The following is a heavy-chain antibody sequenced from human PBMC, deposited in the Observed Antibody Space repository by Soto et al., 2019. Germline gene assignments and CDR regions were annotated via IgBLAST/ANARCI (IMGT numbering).Heavy chain of an antibody. CDR2: SSGSGGST. D-gene: IGHD6-6*01. CDR3: AKSPDWIRDLRSSSGIAVAPFDY. CDR1: GFTFSSYA. V-gene: IGHV3-23*01. J-gene: IGHJ4*02. Sequence: GGSLRLSCAASGFTFSSYAMSWVRQAPGNGLEWVSASSGSGGSTYYVDSVKGRFNISRDNYKNTLYLQRNRLRAEDTAVYYCAKSPDWIRDLRSSSGIAVAPFDYWGQGTLVNVPS.